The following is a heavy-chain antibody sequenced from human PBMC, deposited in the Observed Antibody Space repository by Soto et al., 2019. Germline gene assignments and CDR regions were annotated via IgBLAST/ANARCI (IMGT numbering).Heavy chain of an antibody. J-gene: IGHJ6*02. CDR1: GFTFSNYA. V-gene: IGHV3-30*04. D-gene: IGHD2-15*01. CDR3: ARGDREDTAVVIGVRPGEYGVDV. Sequence: QVQLVESGGGVVQPGRSLRLSCAASGFTFSNYAMHWARQAPGKGLEWVAVISYNGGNRFYRDYVKGRFTISRDNSKNTVHLQIDSLRYEDAAVYYCARGDREDTAVVIGVRPGEYGVDVWGQGTTVTVSS. CDR2: ISYNGGNR.